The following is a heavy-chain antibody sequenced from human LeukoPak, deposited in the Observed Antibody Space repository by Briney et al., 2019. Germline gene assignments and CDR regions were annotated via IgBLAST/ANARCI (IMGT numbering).Heavy chain of an antibody. J-gene: IGHJ4*02. CDR3: TTVERWLLSSSPY. V-gene: IGHV3-15*01. CDR1: GFTFSNAW. Sequence: GGSLRLSCAASGFTFSNAWMNWVRQAPGKGLEWVGRIKSKAAGGTTDYAAPVKGRFTISRDDSKNTLYLQMNSLITEDTAVYYCTTVERWLLSSSPYWGQGTLVTVSS. D-gene: IGHD5-24*01. CDR2: IKSKAAGGTT.